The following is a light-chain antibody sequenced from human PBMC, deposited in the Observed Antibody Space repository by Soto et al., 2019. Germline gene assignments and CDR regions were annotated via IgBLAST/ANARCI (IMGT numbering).Light chain of an antibody. CDR3: LQYNSYPWT. V-gene: IGKV1-5*03. Sequence: DIQMTQSPSTLSASVGDRVTITCRASQSFSSWLAWYQQKPGRAPNILIYKASSLESGVPSRFSGSESGTEFPLTSSSRHPDDFASYYGLQYNSYPWTFGQGTKVEIK. J-gene: IGKJ1*01. CDR1: QSFSSW. CDR2: KAS.